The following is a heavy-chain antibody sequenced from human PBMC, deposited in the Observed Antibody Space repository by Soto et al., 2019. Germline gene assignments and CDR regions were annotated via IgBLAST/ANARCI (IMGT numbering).Heavy chain of an antibody. V-gene: IGHV4-39*01. D-gene: IGHD5-18*01. CDR2: IFYSGTT. CDR3: ACIFSGGYSYSFYYYGMDV. CDR1: GGSINSSIYY. J-gene: IGHJ6*02. Sequence: SETLSPTCTVSGGSINSSIYYWGLVRQPPGKGLEWIGSIFYSGTTYYNPSLKSRVTISVDTSKNQFSLKLSSVTAADTAVYYCACIFSGGYSYSFYYYGMDVWGPGTSVTVSS.